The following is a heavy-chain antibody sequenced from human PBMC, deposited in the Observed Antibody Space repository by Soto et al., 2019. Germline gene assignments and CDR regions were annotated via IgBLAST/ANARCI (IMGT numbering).Heavy chain of an antibody. Sequence: QITLNESGPTVVRPTETLTLTCRFSGFSLTTSGVGVGWIRQSPGKAPEWLALIVWDDDKRYSASLKSRLTITKDTSKNQVVLTVSDFDPTETATYYCAHRVLRTVFGLVTTTAIYFDFWGQGTPVAVSS. CDR2: IVWDDDK. J-gene: IGHJ4*02. V-gene: IGHV2-5*02. D-gene: IGHD3-3*01. CDR1: GFSLTTSGVG. CDR3: AHRVLRTVFGLVTTTAIYFDF.